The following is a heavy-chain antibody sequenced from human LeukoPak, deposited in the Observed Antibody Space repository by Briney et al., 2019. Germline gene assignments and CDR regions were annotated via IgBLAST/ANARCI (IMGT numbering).Heavy chain of an antibody. V-gene: IGHV1-18*01. CDR3: ARGVLLWFGEFEQYYFDY. CDR1: GYTFTSYG. J-gene: IGHJ4*02. Sequence: GASVKVSCKASGYTFTSYGISWVRQAPGQGREWMGWISAYNGNKNYAQKLQGRVTMTTDTSTSTAYMELRSLRSDDTAVCYCARGVLLWFGEFEQYYFDYWGQGTLVTVSS. CDR2: ISAYNGNK. D-gene: IGHD3-10*01.